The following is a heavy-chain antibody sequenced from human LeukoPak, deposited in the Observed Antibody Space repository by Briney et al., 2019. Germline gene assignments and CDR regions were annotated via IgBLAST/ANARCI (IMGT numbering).Heavy chain of an antibody. CDR3: ARQSLSYYYGSGSYRHYYYYYMDV. D-gene: IGHD3-10*01. CDR2: IYLCDSDT. Sequence: GESLKISGKGSGYSFTSYRIGWARQMPGKGLEWMGNIYLCDSDTRYSPCLQGQVTISADKFISTAYLQWSSLKASDTAMYYCARQSLSYYYGSGSYRHYYYYYMDVWGKGTTVTVSS. J-gene: IGHJ6*03. CDR1: GYSFTSYR. V-gene: IGHV5-51*01.